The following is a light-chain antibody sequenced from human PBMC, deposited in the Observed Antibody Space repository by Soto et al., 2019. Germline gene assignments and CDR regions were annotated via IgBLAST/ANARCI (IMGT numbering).Light chain of an antibody. CDR1: QGISSY. CDR3: QQLNSYPLT. CDR2: AAS. V-gene: IGKV1-9*01. J-gene: IGKJ1*01. Sequence: DIQLTQSPSFLSASVGDRVTITCRASQGISSYLAWYQQQPGKAPKLLIYAASTLQSGVPSRFSGSGSGTXXXLXISXLXPXDFATYYCQQLNSYPLTFGQGTKVEI.